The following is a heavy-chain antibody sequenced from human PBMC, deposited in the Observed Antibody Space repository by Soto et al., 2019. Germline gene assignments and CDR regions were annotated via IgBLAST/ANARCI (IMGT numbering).Heavy chain of an antibody. D-gene: IGHD3-10*01. J-gene: IGHJ5*02. Sequence: GASVKVSCKASGGTFSSYAISWVRQAPGQGLEWMGGIIPIFGTANYAQKFQGRVTITADESTSTAYMELSSLRDEDTAVYYCAREGTRGGFLNWFDPWGQGTLVTVSS. CDR1: GGTFSSYA. CDR2: IIPIFGTA. CDR3: AREGTRGGFLNWFDP. V-gene: IGHV1-69*13.